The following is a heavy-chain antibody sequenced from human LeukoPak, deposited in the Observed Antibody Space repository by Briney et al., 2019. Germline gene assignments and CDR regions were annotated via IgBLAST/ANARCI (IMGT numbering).Heavy chain of an antibody. CDR3: AREKGGYCSGGSCYGQPRFDY. J-gene: IGHJ4*02. CDR1: GFTFSDYY. CDR2: ISSSGSTI. Sequence: GGSLRLSCAASGFTFSDYYMTWIRQAPGKGLEWVSYISSSGSTIYYADSVKGRFTISRDNAKNSLYLQINSLRAEDTAVYYCAREKGGYCSGGSCYGQPRFDYWGQGTLVTVSS. V-gene: IGHV3-11*01. D-gene: IGHD2-15*01.